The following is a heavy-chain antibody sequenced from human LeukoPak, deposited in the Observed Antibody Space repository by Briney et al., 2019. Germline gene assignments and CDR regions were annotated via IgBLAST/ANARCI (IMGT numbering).Heavy chain of an antibody. Sequence: GGSLRLSCAVSVYTFRSYGMLWAPHAPGRGQEWVTVIWYDGSNKHYADSVGRRFTISRDISKHTLYLHMNRPRAEETALYYCARDKGGYSGYATCLDPWAGGTRVTVSS. D-gene: IGHD5-12*01. CDR3: ARDKGGYSGYATCLDP. V-gene: IGHV3-33*01. CDR1: VYTFRSYG. J-gene: IGHJ5*02. CDR2: IWYDGSNK.